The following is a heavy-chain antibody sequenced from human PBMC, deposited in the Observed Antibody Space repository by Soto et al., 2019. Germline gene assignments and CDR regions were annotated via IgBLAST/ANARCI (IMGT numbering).Heavy chain of an antibody. CDR3: ARAVGPFDY. CDR2: IWYDGSHK. Sequence: QVQLVESGGGVVQPGRSLRLSCAASGFTFSTYGMHWVRQAPGMRLEWVAVIWYDGSHKDYADSVKGRFTISRDNSKNTLYLQMNSLRVEDTAVYYCARAVGPFDYWGQGTLVTVSS. J-gene: IGHJ4*02. V-gene: IGHV3-33*01. D-gene: IGHD1-26*01. CDR1: GFTFSTYG.